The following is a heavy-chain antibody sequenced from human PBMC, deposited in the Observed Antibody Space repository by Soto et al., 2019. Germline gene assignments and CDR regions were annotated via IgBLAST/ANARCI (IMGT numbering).Heavy chain of an antibody. Sequence: ASVKVSCKASGYTFTSYALTWVRQAPGQGLEWMGWISGYDGKTKYARKFQGRVTMTTDISTSTAYMELRSLISDDTAVYFCARDQGELDLLDHWGQGTLVTVSS. V-gene: IGHV1-18*04. D-gene: IGHD1-7*01. J-gene: IGHJ4*02. CDR1: GYTFTSYA. CDR2: ISGYDGKT. CDR3: ARDQGELDLLDH.